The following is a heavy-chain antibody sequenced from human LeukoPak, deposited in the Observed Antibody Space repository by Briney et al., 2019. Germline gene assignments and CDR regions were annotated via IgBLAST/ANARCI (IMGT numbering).Heavy chain of an antibody. V-gene: IGHV1-2*06. CDR3: ARHYKSSWYPIPCAY. CDR2: INPNSGGT. D-gene: IGHD6-13*01. Sequence: GASVKVSCKASGYTFTGYYMHWVRQAPGQGLEWMGRINPNSGGTNYAQKFQGRVTMTRDTSISTAYMELSRLRSDDTAVYYCARHYKSSWYPIPCAYWGPGTLVTVSS. J-gene: IGHJ4*02. CDR1: GYTFTGYY.